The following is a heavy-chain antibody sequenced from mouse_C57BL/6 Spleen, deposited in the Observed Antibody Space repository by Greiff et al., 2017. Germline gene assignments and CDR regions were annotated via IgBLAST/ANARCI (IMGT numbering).Heavy chain of an antibody. CDR2: LDPENGDT. CDR1: GFNIKDDY. Sequence: VQLQQSGAELVRPGASVKLSCTASGFNIKDDYMHWVKQRPEQGLEWIGWLDPENGDTEYASKFQGKATITADTSSNTAYLQLSSLTSEDTAVYYCTRIYDYYGSSYYYVDVWGTGTTVTVSS. CDR3: TRIYDYYGSSYYYVDV. J-gene: IGHJ1*03. D-gene: IGHD1-1*01. V-gene: IGHV14-4*01.